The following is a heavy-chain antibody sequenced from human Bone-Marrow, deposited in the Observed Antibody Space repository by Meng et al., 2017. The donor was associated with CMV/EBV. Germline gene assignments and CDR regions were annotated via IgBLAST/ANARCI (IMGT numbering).Heavy chain of an antibody. D-gene: IGHD3-22*01. CDR3: ARHSYYYDSSGYYYYYFDY. J-gene: IGHJ4*02. V-gene: IGHV4-39*01. Sequence: SETLSLTCTVSGGSISSSSYYWGWIRQPPGKGLEWIGSIYYSGSTYYNPSLKSRVTISVDTSKHQFSLKLSSVTAADTAVYYCARHSYYYDSSGYYYYYFDYWGQGTLVTVSS. CDR1: GGSISSSSYY. CDR2: IYYSGST.